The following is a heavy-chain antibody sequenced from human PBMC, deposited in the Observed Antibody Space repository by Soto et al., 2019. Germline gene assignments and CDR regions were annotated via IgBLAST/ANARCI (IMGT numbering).Heavy chain of an antibody. CDR2: FDPEDGET. V-gene: IGHV1-24*01. J-gene: IGHJ6*02. CDR3: ATRIRDGRYYYYGMDV. CDR1: GYTLTELS. D-gene: IGHD2-15*01. Sequence: ASVKVSCKVSGYTLTELSMHCVRQAPGKGLEWMGGFDPEDGETIYAQKFQGRVTMTEDTSTDTAYMELSSLRSEDTAVYYCATRIRDGRYYYYGMDVWGQGTTVTVSS.